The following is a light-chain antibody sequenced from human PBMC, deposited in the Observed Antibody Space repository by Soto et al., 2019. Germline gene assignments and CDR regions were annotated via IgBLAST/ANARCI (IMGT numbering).Light chain of an antibody. CDR3: QQYYSIPLG. Sequence: DIVMTQSPDSLAVSLGERATINCKSSQSVLYSSNNKNYLAWYQQKPGQPPMLLIYWASTRESGVPDRFRGSGSGTEFTLTITSLQAEDVAVYYCQQYYSIPLGFGGGTKVEIK. CDR2: WAS. J-gene: IGKJ4*01. CDR1: QSVLYSSNNKNY. V-gene: IGKV4-1*01.